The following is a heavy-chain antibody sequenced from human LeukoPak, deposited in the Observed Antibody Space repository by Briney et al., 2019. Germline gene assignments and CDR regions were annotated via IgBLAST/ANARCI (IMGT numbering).Heavy chain of an antibody. CDR1: GFTFSSYS. CDR2: IWYDGSNK. V-gene: IGHV3-33*08. Sequence: GGSLRLSCAASGFTFSSYSMNWVRQAPGKGLEWVAVIWYDGSNKYYADSVKGRFTISRDNSKNTLYLQMNSLRAEDTAVYYCARDLETYYYGSGTLGYWGQGTLVTVSS. D-gene: IGHD3-10*01. J-gene: IGHJ4*02. CDR3: ARDLETYYYGSGTLGY.